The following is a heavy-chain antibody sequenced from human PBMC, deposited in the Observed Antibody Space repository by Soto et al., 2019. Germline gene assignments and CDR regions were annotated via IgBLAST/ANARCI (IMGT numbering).Heavy chain of an antibody. V-gene: IGHV1-46*01. CDR2: IDPRAGRT. CDR1: GYTFTTYY. J-gene: IGHJ4*02. CDR3: ARDRDDSSGYPFVS. D-gene: IGHD3-22*01. Sequence: QVQLVQSGAEVKKPGASVKVSCKASGYTFTTYYMHWIRQAPGQGPEWMGIIDPRAGRTGYAQRFQGRVTLTSDTSTTTVYMELSSLRSDDTAIYYCARDRDDSSGYPFVSWGQGTLVTVSS.